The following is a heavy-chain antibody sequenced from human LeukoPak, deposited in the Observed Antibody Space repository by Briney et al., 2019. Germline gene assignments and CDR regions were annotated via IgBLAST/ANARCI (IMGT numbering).Heavy chain of an antibody. D-gene: IGHD6-13*01. J-gene: IGHJ4*02. V-gene: IGHV4-59*01. CDR3: QYAY. CDR2: IYYSGTT. CDR1: GGSISSYY. Sequence: PSETLSLTCTVSGGSISSYYWSWIRQPPGKGLEWIGYIYYSGTTNYNPSLKSRVTISVDTSKNQFSLKLSSVTAADTDIAAAQYAYWGQGTLVTVSS.